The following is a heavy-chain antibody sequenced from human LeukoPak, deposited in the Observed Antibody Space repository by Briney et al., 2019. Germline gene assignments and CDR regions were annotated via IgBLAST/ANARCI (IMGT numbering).Heavy chain of an antibody. Sequence: SQTLSLTCTVSGGSISSGSYYWAWIRQPAGKGLEWIGRIYMSGSSNYNPSLKSRVSISVDASKNQFSLKLRSVTAADTAVYYCARDSRDGYNRRHFDFWGQGTLVTVSS. CDR1: GGSISSGSYY. D-gene: IGHD5-24*01. CDR3: ARDSRDGYNRRHFDF. J-gene: IGHJ4*02. V-gene: IGHV4-61*02. CDR2: IYMSGSS.